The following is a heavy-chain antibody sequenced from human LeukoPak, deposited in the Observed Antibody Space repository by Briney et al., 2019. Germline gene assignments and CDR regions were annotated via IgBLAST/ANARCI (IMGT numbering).Heavy chain of an antibody. J-gene: IGHJ4*02. CDR2: IWFDGSNK. CDR3: ARDRASGYYDSFDY. CDR1: GFTFSTYG. V-gene: IGHV3-33*01. D-gene: IGHD3-22*01. Sequence: GGSLRLSCAASGFTFSTYGMHWVRQAPGKGLEWVAVIWFDGSNKYYVDSVKGRFTISRDNSKNTLYLQMNSLRAEDTAVYFCARDRASGYYDSFDYWGQGTLVTVAS.